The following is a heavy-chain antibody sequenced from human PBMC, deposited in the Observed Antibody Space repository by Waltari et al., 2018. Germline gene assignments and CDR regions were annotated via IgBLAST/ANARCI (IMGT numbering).Heavy chain of an antibody. Sequence: QVQLQESGPGLVKPSETLSLTCIVSGDSVTGYSWTWIRQSPRKGLAWIGSISQKGRTNINPSRNNRATVSLDTTKNHFSLKLTSVAAPDTAVYYCATEGWKVAGGTGWNWFDPWGQGILVTVST. CDR3: ATEGWKVAGGTGWNWFDP. CDR1: GDSVTGYS. CDR2: ISQKGRT. J-gene: IGHJ5*02. D-gene: IGHD6-19*01. V-gene: IGHV4-59*02.